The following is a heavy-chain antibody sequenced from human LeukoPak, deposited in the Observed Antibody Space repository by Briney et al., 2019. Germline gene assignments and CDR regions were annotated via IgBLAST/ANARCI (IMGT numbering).Heavy chain of an antibody. J-gene: IGHJ6*02. V-gene: IGHV4-31*03. CDR2: IYYSGST. CDR3: AREAPVAANYYYYGMDV. CDR1: GGSISSGGYY. Sequence: SETLSLTCTVSGGSISSGGYYWSWIRQHPGKGLEWIGYIYYSGSTYYNPSLKSRVTISVDTSKNQFSLKLSSVAAADTAVYYCAREAPVAANYYYYGMDVWGQGTTVTVSS. D-gene: IGHD2-15*01.